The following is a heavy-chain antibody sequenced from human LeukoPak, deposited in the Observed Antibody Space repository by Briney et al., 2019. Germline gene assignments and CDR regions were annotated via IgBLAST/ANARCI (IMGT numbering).Heavy chain of an antibody. Sequence: GGSLRLSCAASGFTFSSYGMHWVRQAPGKGLEWVAFIRYDGSNKYYADSVKGRFTISRDNSKNTLYLQMNSLRAEDTAVYYCAKLRGAPDTIFGVVIPDAFDIWGQGTMVTVSS. CDR1: GFTFSSYG. V-gene: IGHV3-30*02. D-gene: IGHD3-3*01. J-gene: IGHJ3*02. CDR2: IRYDGSNK. CDR3: AKLRGAPDTIFGVVIPDAFDI.